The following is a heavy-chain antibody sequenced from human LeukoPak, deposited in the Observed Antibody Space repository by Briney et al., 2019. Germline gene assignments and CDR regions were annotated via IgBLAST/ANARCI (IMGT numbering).Heavy chain of an antibody. CDR1: GFMFSSNW. CDR3: ARDSLNGKTTNY. D-gene: IGHD1-1*01. V-gene: IGHV3-21*01. CDR2: ISSGSISI. Sequence: GGSLRLSCAASGFMFSSNWMSWVRLAPGKGLEWVSYISSGSISINYADSVKGRFTISRDNAKNSLYLQMNSLRAEDTAVYYCARDSLNGKTTNYWGQGVLVTVSS. J-gene: IGHJ4*02.